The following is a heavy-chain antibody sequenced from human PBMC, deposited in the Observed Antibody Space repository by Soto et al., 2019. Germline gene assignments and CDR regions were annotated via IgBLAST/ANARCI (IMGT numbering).Heavy chain of an antibody. CDR2: IIPMFGTA. Sequence: QVQLVQSGAEVRKPGSSVKVSCKASGGTFSRHAISWVRQAPGQGLEWMGGIIPMFGTANHAQKFQGRVTIIADESTSTAYMELSSLRSEDTAIYYCARVVNWFDPWGQGTLVTVSS. CDR3: ARVVNWFDP. V-gene: IGHV1-69*01. J-gene: IGHJ5*02. CDR1: GGTFSRHA.